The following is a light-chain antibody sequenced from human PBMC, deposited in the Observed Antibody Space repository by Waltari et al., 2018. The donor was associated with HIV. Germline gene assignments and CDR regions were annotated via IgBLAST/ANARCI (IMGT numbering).Light chain of an antibody. CDR3: QKYNSAPPT. CDR2: AAS. CDR1: QGIDNY. V-gene: IGKV1-27*01. Sequence: DVQMTQSPSSLSAYVGDRVSITCRASQGIDNYLAWYQQRPGKVPKLLIYAASTLQSGVPSRFSGRRSGTDFTLTISSLQPEDVATYYCQKYNSAPPTFGGGTKVEIK. J-gene: IGKJ4*01.